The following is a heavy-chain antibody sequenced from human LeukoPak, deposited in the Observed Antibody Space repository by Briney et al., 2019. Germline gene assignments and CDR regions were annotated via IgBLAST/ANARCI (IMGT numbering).Heavy chain of an antibody. J-gene: IGHJ4*02. CDR2: IYYSGST. CDR3: ARDHPAAGKGAY. D-gene: IGHD6-13*01. CDR1: GSSISSGDYY. V-gene: IGHV4-30-4*08. Sequence: SETLSLTCTVSGSSISSGDYYWSWIRQPPGKGLEWIGYIYYSGSTYYNPSLKSRVTISVDTSKNQFSLKLSSVTAADTAVYYCARDHPAAGKGAYWGQGTLVTVSS.